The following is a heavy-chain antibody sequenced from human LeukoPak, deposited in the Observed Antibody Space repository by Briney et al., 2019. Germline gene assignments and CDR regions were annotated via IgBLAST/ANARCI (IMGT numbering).Heavy chain of an antibody. CDR2: IYYTGST. Sequence: SETLSLTCTVSSGSISRYYWSWIRQPPGKGLEWIGYIYYTGSTSYSPSLRSRVTISVDTSENQFSLKLSSVTAADTAVYYCARMGAIGGASANPDYWGQGTLVTVSS. V-gene: IGHV4-59*01. CDR3: ARMGAIGGASANPDY. D-gene: IGHD2-21*01. J-gene: IGHJ4*02. CDR1: SGSISRYY.